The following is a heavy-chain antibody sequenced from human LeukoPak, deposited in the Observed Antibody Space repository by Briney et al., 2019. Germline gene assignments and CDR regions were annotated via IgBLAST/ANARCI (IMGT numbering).Heavy chain of an antibody. CDR1: GFTFKNEP. D-gene: IGHD1-20*01. V-gene: IGHV3-48*01. Sequence: GGSLRLSCAASGFTFKNEPMNWVRQAPGKGLEWVSHIRSDSKTIVYADSVKGRFTISRDNAKNSLSLEMNSLRAEDTAVYYCARDYNWVFDYWGQGTLVTVSS. CDR2: IRSDSKTI. J-gene: IGHJ4*02. CDR3: ARDYNWVFDY.